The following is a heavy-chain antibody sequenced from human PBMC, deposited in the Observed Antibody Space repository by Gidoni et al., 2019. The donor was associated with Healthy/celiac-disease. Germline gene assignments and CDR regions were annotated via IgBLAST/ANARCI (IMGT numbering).Heavy chain of an antibody. CDR3: ARTVGATRWFDP. CDR1: GYTFTSYD. Sequence: QVQLVQSGAEVKKPGASVKVSCKASGYTFTSYDMHWVRQAPGQRLEWMGWINAGNGNTKYSQKFQGRVTITRDTSASTAYMELSSLRSEDTAVYYCARTVGATRWFDPWGQGTLVTVSS. CDR2: INAGNGNT. V-gene: IGHV1-3*01. D-gene: IGHD1-26*01. J-gene: IGHJ5*02.